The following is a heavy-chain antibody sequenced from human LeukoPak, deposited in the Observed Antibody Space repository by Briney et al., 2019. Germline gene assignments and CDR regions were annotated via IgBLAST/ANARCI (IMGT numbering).Heavy chain of an antibody. V-gene: IGHV5-51*01. D-gene: IGHD3-10*01. CDR1: GYMFSIYW. Sequence: GESLKISCGTSGYMFSIYWIGWVRQVPGAGLEWMGATYPDDSDTRYSPSFQGQVAISADKSTKTPYLQWSSLKTSDTAMYYCVRKRGDSGAIHWPGPWGRGTLVTVSS. CDR2: TYPDDSDT. CDR3: VRKRGDSGAIHWPGP. J-gene: IGHJ5*02.